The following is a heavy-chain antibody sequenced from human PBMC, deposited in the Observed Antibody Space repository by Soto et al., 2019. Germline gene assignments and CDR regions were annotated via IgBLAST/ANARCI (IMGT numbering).Heavy chain of an antibody. J-gene: IGHJ4*02. Sequence: LRLSCAASGFAFEMYWMHWVRQTPGKGPEWVSRISDDGARTDYADSVKGRFTISRDNAKNSLYLQMNSLRAEDTAVYYCTRGPRPSSVGTGAFWGRVALFTVSS. CDR2: ISDDGART. D-gene: IGHD3-10*01. CDR1: GFAFEMYW. CDR3: TRGPRPSSVGTGAF. V-gene: IGHV3-74*01.